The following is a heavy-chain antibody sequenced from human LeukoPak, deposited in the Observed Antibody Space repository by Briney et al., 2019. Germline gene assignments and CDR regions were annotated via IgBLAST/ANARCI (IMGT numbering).Heavy chain of an antibody. Sequence: ASVKVSCKASGYTFTGYYMHWVRQAPGQGLEWMGWINPNSGGTNYAQKFQGRVTMTRDTSISTVYMELSRLRSDDTAVYYCARDLSHRPNTAMVDFDYWGQGTLVTVSS. CDR3: ARDLSHRPNTAMVDFDY. D-gene: IGHD5-18*01. CDR2: INPNSGGT. J-gene: IGHJ4*02. V-gene: IGHV1-2*02. CDR1: GYTFTGYY.